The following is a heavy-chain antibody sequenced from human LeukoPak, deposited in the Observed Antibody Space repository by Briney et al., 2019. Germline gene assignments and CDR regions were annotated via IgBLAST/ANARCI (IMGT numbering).Heavy chain of an antibody. CDR1: GGSFSGYY. CDR2: INHSGST. D-gene: IGHD2-15*01. J-gene: IGHJ6*03. CDR3: ARGRGYRSGGSCYGPHMDV. V-gene: IGHV4-34*01. Sequence: PSETLSLTCAVYGGSFSGYYWSWIRQPPGKGLEWIGEINHSGSTNYNPSLKSRVTISVDTSKNQFSLKLSSVTAADTAVYYCARGRGYRSGGSCYGPHMDVWGKGTTVTVSS.